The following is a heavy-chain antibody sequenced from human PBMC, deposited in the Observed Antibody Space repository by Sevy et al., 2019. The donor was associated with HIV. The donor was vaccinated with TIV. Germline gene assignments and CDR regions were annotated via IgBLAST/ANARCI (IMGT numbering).Heavy chain of an antibody. V-gene: IGHV3-23*01. CDR3: AKYRGSGGYYSGAFDY. Sequence: GESLKISCAASGFTFNTYAMTWVRQAPGKGLEWVSAISYSGSTTHYADSVKGRFTISRDNSKNTLYLQMNSLRAENTAVYYCAKYRGSGGYYSGAFDYWGQGTLVTVSS. CDR1: GFTFNTYA. D-gene: IGHD3-10*01. J-gene: IGHJ4*02. CDR2: ISYSGSTT.